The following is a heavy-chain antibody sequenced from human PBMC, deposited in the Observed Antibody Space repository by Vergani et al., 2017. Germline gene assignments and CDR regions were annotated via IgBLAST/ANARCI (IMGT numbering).Heavy chain of an antibody. Sequence: QVQLQQWGAGLLKPSETLSLTCAVYGGSFSGYYWSWIRQPPGKGLEWIGEINHSGSTNYNSSLKSRVTISVDTSKNQFSLKLSSVTAADTAVYYCARGGWRSSSPEDYWGQGTLVTVSS. J-gene: IGHJ4*02. V-gene: IGHV4-34*01. CDR3: ARGGWRSSSPEDY. CDR2: INHSGST. D-gene: IGHD6-13*01. CDR1: GGSFSGYY.